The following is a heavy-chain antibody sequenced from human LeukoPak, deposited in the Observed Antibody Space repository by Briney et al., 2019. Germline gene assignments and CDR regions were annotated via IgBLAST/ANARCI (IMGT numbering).Heavy chain of an antibody. CDR1: GFSFSDSG. CDR3: ARGRHTGRSEF. CDR2: IQFDGNNK. Sequence: GGSLRLSCAGSGFSFSDSGMHWVRQAPGKGLEWVAFIQFDGNNKNYADSVKGRFTIYTDNSKNTVFLQMNSLRTEDTAIYYCARGRHTGRSEFWGQGTLVTVSS. D-gene: IGHD3-10*01. V-gene: IGHV3-30*02. J-gene: IGHJ4*02.